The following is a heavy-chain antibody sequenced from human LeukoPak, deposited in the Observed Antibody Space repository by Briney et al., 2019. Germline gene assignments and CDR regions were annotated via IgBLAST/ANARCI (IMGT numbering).Heavy chain of an antibody. CDR1: VDSISSSSYY. V-gene: IGHV4-39*01. Sequence: SETLSLICTVSVDSISSSSYYWGWIRQPPGKGLEWIGSMYYSGITYYNPSLKGRVTISVDTSKNQFSLTLSSVTAADTAEYYCARGLYTSGWFHFDYWGQGTLVTVSS. CDR3: ARGLYTSGWFHFDY. D-gene: IGHD6-19*01. J-gene: IGHJ4*02. CDR2: MYYSGIT.